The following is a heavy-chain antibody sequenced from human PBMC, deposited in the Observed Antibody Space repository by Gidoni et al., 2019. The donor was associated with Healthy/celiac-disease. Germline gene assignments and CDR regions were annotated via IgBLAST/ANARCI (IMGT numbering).Heavy chain of an antibody. D-gene: IGHD2-15*01. CDR2: IYYSGSS. Sequence: QVQLQESGTGRVKPSQTQSLTCTVAGGSISSGGYYWSRIRQHPGKGLEWFVYIYYSGSSYYNPSLTCRVTISVDPSQLQFSLTLSSVTAAVSSVYSCARGAGGGNAFDIWGQGTMVTVSS. CDR3: ARGAGGGNAFDI. V-gene: IGHV4-31*03. CDR1: GGSISSGGYY. J-gene: IGHJ3*02.